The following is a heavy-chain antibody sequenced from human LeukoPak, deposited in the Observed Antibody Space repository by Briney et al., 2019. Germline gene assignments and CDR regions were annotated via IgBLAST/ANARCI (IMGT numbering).Heavy chain of an antibody. J-gene: IGHJ5*02. CDR2: IYYSGST. CDR3: AGLIRPGWFDP. Sequence: PSETPSLTCTVSGASISSSTDYWGWIRQPPGKGLEWIANIYYSGSTYYNPSLKSRVTISVDTSKNQFSLKLSSVTAADTAVYYCAGLIRPGWFDPWGQGTLVTVSS. V-gene: IGHV4-39*01. CDR1: GASISSSTDY. D-gene: IGHD1-14*01.